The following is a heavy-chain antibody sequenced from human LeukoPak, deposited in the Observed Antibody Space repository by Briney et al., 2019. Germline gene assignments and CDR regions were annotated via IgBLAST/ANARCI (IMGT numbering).Heavy chain of an antibody. CDR1: GYSFTDYY. Sequence: ASVKVSCKASGYSFTDYYMHWVRQAPGQGLEWVGWINPNSGGPKYALKFQGRVTLTRDTSVTTTYMELSSLRSDDPAVYYCARGDTLKRPYYFDHWGQGALVTVSS. J-gene: IGHJ4*02. V-gene: IGHV1-2*02. CDR3: ARGDTLKRPYYFDH. D-gene: IGHD5-18*01. CDR2: INPNSGGP.